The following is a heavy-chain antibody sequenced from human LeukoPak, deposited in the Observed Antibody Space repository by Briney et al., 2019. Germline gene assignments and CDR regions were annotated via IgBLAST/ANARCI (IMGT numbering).Heavy chain of an antibody. CDR1: GFTFSDYT. J-gene: IGHJ4*02. D-gene: IGHD2-21*02. Sequence: GGSLRLSCAASGFTFSDYTMNWVRQAPGKGLEWVSSISGGSRSIYYVDSVKGRFTISRDNAKNSLYLQVNSLRAEDTAICYCARDYFYCGGDCFVDYWGQGTLVTVSS. CDR3: ARDYFYCGGDCFVDY. CDR2: ISGGSRSI. V-gene: IGHV3-21*04.